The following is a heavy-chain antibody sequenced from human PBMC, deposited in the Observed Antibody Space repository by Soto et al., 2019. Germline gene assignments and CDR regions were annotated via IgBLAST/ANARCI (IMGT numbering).Heavy chain of an antibody. Sequence: GESLKISCAASGFTFSSYAMSWVRQAPGKGLEWVSAISGSGGSTYYADSVKGRFTISRDNSKNTLYLQMNSLRAEDTAVYYCAKVGPIYYDFWSDNGGRDAFDIWGQGTMVTVSS. CDR2: ISGSGGST. CDR1: GFTFSSYA. D-gene: IGHD3-3*01. V-gene: IGHV3-23*01. CDR3: AKVGPIYYDFWSDNGGRDAFDI. J-gene: IGHJ3*02.